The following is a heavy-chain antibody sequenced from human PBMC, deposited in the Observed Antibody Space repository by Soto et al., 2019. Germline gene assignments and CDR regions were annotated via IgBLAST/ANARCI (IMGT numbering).Heavy chain of an antibody. Sequence: QVRLVQSGAEVKKTGSSVKVSCEASGTTFSNFAIGWVRQAPGQGLEWMGGIILPFGTPNYAQKFQGRVKISADESMTTAYMELRGLRSEDTAVYYCVRGPDYEGYFDYWGQGPLVTVSS. V-gene: IGHV1-69*12. D-gene: IGHD3-22*01. CDR1: GTTFSNFA. CDR3: VRGPDYEGYFDY. CDR2: IILPFGTP. J-gene: IGHJ4*02.